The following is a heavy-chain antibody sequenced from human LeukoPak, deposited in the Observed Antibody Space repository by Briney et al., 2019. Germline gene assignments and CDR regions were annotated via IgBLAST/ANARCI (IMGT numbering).Heavy chain of an antibody. J-gene: IGHJ3*02. CDR1: GFTFSSFG. CDR2: IWYDGSEK. CDR3: ARAGNAFDI. V-gene: IGHV3-33*01. D-gene: IGHD6-13*01. Sequence: GRSLRLSGAASGFTFSSFGMHWVRQAPGKGPEWVAVIWYDGSEKYYTDSVKGRFTISRDNSKNTLYLQMSSLRGEDTAIYYCARAGNAFDIWGQGTMVTVSS.